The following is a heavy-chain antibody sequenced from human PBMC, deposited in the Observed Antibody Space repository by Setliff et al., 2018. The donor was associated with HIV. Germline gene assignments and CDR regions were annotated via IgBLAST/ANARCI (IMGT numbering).Heavy chain of an antibody. CDR3: ARHESGRSSSWSNFDY. V-gene: IGHV4-38-2*01. D-gene: IGHD6-13*01. Sequence: PSETLSLTCAVSGYSIRSGYYWGWIRQPPGKGLEWIGSIYHSGSTYYNPSLKSRVSISVDTSKNQFSLKLSSVTAADTAVYYCARHESGRSSSWSNFDYWGQGTLVTSPQ. J-gene: IGHJ4*02. CDR2: IYHSGST. CDR1: GYSIRSGYY.